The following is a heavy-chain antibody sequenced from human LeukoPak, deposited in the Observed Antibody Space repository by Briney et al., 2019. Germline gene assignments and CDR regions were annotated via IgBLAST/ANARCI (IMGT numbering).Heavy chain of an antibody. CDR2: INHSGST. CDR1: GGSFSGYY. J-gene: IGHJ6*02. D-gene: IGHD4-11*01. V-gene: IGHV4-34*01. Sequence: SETLSLTRAVYGGSFSGYYWSWIRQPPGKGLEWIGEINHSGSTNYNPSLKSRVTISVDTSKNQFSLKLSSVTAADTAVYYCASSPETLTTSGMDVWGQGTTVTVSS. CDR3: ASSPETLTTSGMDV.